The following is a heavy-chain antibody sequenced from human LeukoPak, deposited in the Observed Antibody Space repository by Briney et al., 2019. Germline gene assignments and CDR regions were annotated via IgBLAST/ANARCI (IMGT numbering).Heavy chain of an antibody. CDR2: ISTSSSYL. Sequence: GGSLRLSCAASGFTFSTYSMHWVRQAPGKGLECVSSISTSSSYLYYADSVKGRFTISRDNAKNSLYLQMNSLRAGDTAVYYCARANGYYFDYWGQGTLVTVSS. V-gene: IGHV3-21*01. J-gene: IGHJ4*02. CDR3: ARANGYYFDY. D-gene: IGHD2-8*01. CDR1: GFTFSTYS.